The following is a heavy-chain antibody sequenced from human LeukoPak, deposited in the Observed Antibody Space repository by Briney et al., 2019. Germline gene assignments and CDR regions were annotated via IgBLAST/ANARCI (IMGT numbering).Heavy chain of an antibody. J-gene: IGHJ4*02. V-gene: IGHV3-23*01. CDR3: ARGVGYYDSSGYPDY. CDR2: ISGSGGST. Sequence: GGSLRLSCAASGFTFSSYGMSWVRQAPGKGLEWVSAISGSGGSTYYADSVKGRFTISRDNAKNSLYLQMNSLRAEDTAVYYCARGVGYYDSSGYPDYWGQGTLVTVSS. CDR1: GFTFSSYG. D-gene: IGHD3-22*01.